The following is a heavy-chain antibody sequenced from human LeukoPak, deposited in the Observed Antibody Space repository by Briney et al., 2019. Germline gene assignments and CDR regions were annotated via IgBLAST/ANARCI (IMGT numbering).Heavy chain of an antibody. J-gene: IGHJ6*03. D-gene: IGHD3-10*01. CDR2: INHSGST. CDR3: ARGGGVRGVIINYYYYYMDV. CDR1: GGSFSGYY. V-gene: IGHV4-34*01. Sequence: SETLSLTCAVYGGSFSGYYWSWIRQPPGKGLEWIGEINHSGSTNYNPSLKSRVTISVDTSKNQCSLKQSSVTAAGTAVYYCARGGGVRGVIINYYYYYMDVWGKGTTVTVSS.